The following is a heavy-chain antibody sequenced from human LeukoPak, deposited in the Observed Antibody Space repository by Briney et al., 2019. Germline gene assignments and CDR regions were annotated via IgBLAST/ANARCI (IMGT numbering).Heavy chain of an antibody. V-gene: IGHV4-59*08. CDR1: GGSISSYY. Sequence: PSETLSLTCTVSGGSISSYYWSWIRQPPGEGLEWIGYIYYSGSTNYNPSLKSRVTISVDTSKNQFSLKLSSVTAADTAVYYCARGSGYYSDFDYWGQGTLVTVSS. CDR3: ARGSGYYSDFDY. D-gene: IGHD3-22*01. CDR2: IYYSGST. J-gene: IGHJ4*02.